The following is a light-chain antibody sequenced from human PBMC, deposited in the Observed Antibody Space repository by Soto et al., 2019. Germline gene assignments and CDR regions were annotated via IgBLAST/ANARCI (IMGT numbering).Light chain of an antibody. Sequence: IVMTQSPLSLPVTPGEPASISCRSSQSLRHSIGYNYLDWYLQKPGQSPQLLISLGSNRASGVPDRFSGSGSGTNFTLKISRVEAEDVGIYYCMQALQTPITFS. CDR2: LGS. CDR1: QSLRHSIGYNY. J-gene: IGKJ3*01. CDR3: MQALQTPIT. V-gene: IGKV2-28*01.